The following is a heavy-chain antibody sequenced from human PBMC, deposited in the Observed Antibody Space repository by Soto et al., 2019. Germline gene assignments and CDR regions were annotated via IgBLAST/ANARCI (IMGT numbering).Heavy chain of an antibody. CDR2: INPYNGNT. D-gene: IGHD5-18*01. CDR3: ERDTAMALPDA. V-gene: IGHV1-18*01. J-gene: IGHJ4*02. CDR1: GYTFTSYA. Sequence: QVQLVQSGTEVKKPGASVKVSCKASGYTFTSYAISWVRQAPGQGLEWMGWINPYNGNTNYAQKLQGRVTMTTATSTSTAYMELRSLRSDDTAVYYCERDTAMALPDAWGQGTLVTVSS.